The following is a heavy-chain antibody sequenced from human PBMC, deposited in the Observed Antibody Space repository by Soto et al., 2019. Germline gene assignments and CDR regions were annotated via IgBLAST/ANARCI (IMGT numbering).Heavy chain of an antibody. J-gene: IGHJ4*02. CDR2: IYYSGST. V-gene: IGHV4-39*01. D-gene: IGHD3-22*01. CDR3: ASPAGYYYDRGPFDY. Sequence: LSLTCTVSGGSISSSSYYWGWIRQPPGRGLEWIGSIYYSGSTYYNPSLKSRVTISVDTSKNQFSLKLSSVTAADTAVYYCASPAGYYYDRGPFDYWGQGTLVTVSS. CDR1: GGSISSSSYY.